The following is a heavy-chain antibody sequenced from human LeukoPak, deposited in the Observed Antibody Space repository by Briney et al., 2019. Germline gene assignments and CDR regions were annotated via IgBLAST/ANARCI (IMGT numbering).Heavy chain of an antibody. V-gene: IGHV4-39*07. CDR1: GGSINSGSYY. CDR3: ARGWSYYDY. D-gene: IGHD3-3*01. Sequence: SETLSLTCTVSGGSINSGSYYWSWIRQPPGNGLEWIGEINHSGSTNYNPSLKSRVTISVDTSKNQFSLKLSSVTAADTAVYYCARGWSYYDYWGQGTLVTVSS. J-gene: IGHJ4*02. CDR2: INHSGST.